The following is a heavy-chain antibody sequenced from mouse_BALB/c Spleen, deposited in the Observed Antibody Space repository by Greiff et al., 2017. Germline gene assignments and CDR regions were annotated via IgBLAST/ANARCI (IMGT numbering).Heavy chain of an antibody. D-gene: IGHD3-2*02. V-gene: IGHV1-15*01. Sequence: VQLQQSGAELVRPGASVTLSCKASGYTFTDYEMHWVKQTPVHGLEWIGAIDPETGGTAYNQKFKGKATLTADKSSSTAYMELRSLTSEDSAVYYCTRSGDGKDYAMDYWGQGTSVTVSS. CDR3: TRSGDGKDYAMDY. CDR2: IDPETGGT. CDR1: GYTFTDYE. J-gene: IGHJ4*01.